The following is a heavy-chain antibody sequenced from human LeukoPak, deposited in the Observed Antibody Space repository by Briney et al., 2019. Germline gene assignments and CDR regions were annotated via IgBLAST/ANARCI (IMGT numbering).Heavy chain of an antibody. V-gene: IGHV3-30*18. J-gene: IGHJ4*02. CDR3: AKDKAESYLSDY. D-gene: IGHD3-16*02. CDR2: TSYDGSDK. Sequence: GGSLRLSCAASGFTFSNYAMHWVRQAPGKGPEWVAVTSYDGSDKNYADSVKGRFTISRDNSKNTLYLHMNSLRAEDTAVYYCAKDKAESYLSDYWGQGTLVTVSP. CDR1: GFTFSNYA.